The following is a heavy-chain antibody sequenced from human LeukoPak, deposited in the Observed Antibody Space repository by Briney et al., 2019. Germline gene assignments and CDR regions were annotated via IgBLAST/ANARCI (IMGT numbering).Heavy chain of an antibody. CDR3: AREEDNSDEYLREDY. V-gene: IGHV3-7*01. Sequence: GGSLRLSCAGSGFPFSSYWMSWVRQAPGKGPEWVANIKQDGSESYYVDSVKGRFTISRDNAKNSLYLQMNSLRAEDTAVYYCAREEDNSDEYLREDYWGQGTLVTVSS. CDR1: GFPFSSYW. CDR2: IKQDGSES. J-gene: IGHJ4*02. D-gene: IGHD4-17*01.